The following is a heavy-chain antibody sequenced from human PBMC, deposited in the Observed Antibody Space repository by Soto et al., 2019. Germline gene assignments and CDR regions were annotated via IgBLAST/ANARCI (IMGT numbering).Heavy chain of an antibody. D-gene: IGHD3-9*01. CDR1: GGSISDTNW. V-gene: IGHV4-4*02. Sequence: SETLSLTCAVSGGSISDTNWWTWVRQTPGKGLEWIGEIYHSGSPTYSPSLRGRATISVDTSNNQFSLRLRYVTAADTAVYYCARLVRGHYDILTGEYYYGMDVWGQGTTVTVSS. J-gene: IGHJ6*02. CDR3: ARLVRGHYDILTGEYYYGMDV. CDR2: IYHSGSP.